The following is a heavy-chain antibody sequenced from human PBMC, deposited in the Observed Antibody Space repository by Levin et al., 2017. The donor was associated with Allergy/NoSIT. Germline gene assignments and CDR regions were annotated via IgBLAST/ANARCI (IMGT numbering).Heavy chain of an antibody. D-gene: IGHD3-3*01. V-gene: IGHV3-30*04. J-gene: IGHJ6*02. CDR1: GFTFSSYA. CDR3: ARPRRSYYDFWSGSAPYYYYGMDV. Sequence: GGSLRLSCAASGFTFSSYAMHWVRQAPGKGLEWVAVISYDGSNKYYTDSVKGRFTISRDNSKNTLYLQMNSLRAEDTAVYYCARPRRSYYDFWSGSAPYYYYGMDVWGQGTTVTVSS. CDR2: ISYDGSNK.